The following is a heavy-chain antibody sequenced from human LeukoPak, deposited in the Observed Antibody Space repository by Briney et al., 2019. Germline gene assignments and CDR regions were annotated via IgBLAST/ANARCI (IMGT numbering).Heavy chain of an antibody. CDR2: IIPIFGTA. D-gene: IGHD2-2*01. J-gene: IGHJ4*02. V-gene: IGHV1-69*01. CDR3: ASSGRYCSSTSCHDY. Sequence: VKVSCKASGGTFSSYAISWVRQAPGQGLEWMGGIIPIFGTANYAQKFQGRVTITADESTSTAYMELSSLRSEDTAVYYCASSGRYCSSTSCHDYWGQGTLVTVSS. CDR1: GGTFSSYA.